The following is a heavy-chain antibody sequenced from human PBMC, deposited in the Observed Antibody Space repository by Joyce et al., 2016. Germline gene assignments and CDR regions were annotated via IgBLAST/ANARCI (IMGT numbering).Heavy chain of an antibody. V-gene: IGHV4-39*07. D-gene: IGHD3-22*01. CDR1: GDSINNGDYY. J-gene: IGHJ3*01. CDR2: LQEATTT. Sequence: QVQLQESGPGLVKPSETLSLTCTVSGDSINNGDYYWAWLRQPPGKGLEWIGSLQEATTTYYNPTLKSRMFMSVDTSKNQFSLNVDSVTAADTAVYYCARDFSMIIDVFELWGLGTLVTVSS. CDR3: ARDFSMIIDVFEL.